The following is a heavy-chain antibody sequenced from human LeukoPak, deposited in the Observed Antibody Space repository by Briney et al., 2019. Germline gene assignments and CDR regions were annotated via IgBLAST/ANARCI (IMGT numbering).Heavy chain of an antibody. CDR1: GGSISSSSYY. CDR3: AIEGGYVLSGCFDY. V-gene: IGHV4-39*02. J-gene: IGHJ4*02. CDR2: IYYSGST. Sequence: SETLSLTCTVSGGSISSSSYYWGWIRQPPGKGLEWIGSIYYSGSTYYNPSLKSRVTISVDTSKNQFSLKLSSVTAADTAVYYCAIEGGYVLSGCFDYWGQGTLVTVSS. D-gene: IGHD6-19*01.